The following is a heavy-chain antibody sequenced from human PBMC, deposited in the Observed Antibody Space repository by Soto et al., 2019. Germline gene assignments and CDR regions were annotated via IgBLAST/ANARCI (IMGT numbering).Heavy chain of an antibody. J-gene: IGHJ3*02. D-gene: IGHD6-19*01. CDR3: ARVAVDDAFDI. V-gene: IGHV1-46*01. CDR1: GYTFTRYY. Sequence: ASVTVSCQASGYTFTRYYMHWVRQAPGQGLEWMGIINPSGGSTSYAQKFQGRVTMTRDTSTSTVYMELSSLRSEDTAVYYCARVAVDDAFDIWGQGTMVTVS. CDR2: INPSGGST.